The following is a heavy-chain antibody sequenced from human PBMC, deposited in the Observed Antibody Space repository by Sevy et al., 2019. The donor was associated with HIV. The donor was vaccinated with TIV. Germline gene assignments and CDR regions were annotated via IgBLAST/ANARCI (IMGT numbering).Heavy chain of an antibody. J-gene: IGHJ3*02. CDR3: ARAGGAVAGFADDAFDI. Sequence: GGSLRPSCAASGFTFSSYSMNWVRQAPGKGLEWVSSISSSSSYIYYADSVKGRFTISRDNAKNSLYLQMNSLRAEDTAVYYCARAGGAVAGFADDAFDIWGQGTMVTVSS. V-gene: IGHV3-21*01. CDR2: ISSSSSYI. CDR1: GFTFSSYS. D-gene: IGHD6-19*01.